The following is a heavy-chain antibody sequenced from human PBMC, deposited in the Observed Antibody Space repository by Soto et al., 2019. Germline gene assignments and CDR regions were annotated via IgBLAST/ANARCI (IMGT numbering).Heavy chain of an antibody. CDR1: GYSFTDYH. CDR3: ARGDSTDCSNGVCSFFYNHDMDV. Sequence: ASVKVSCKASGYSFTDYHIHWVRQAPGQGLEWLGRINPKSGGTSTAQKFQGWVTMTTDTSISTASMELTRLASDDTAIYYCARGDSTDCSNGVCSFFYNHDMDVWGQGTTVTVS. CDR2: INPKSGGT. D-gene: IGHD2-8*01. J-gene: IGHJ6*02. V-gene: IGHV1-2*04.